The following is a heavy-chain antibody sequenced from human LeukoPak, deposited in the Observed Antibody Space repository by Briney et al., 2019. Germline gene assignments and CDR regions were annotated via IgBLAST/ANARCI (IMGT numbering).Heavy chain of an antibody. V-gene: IGHV3-23*01. J-gene: IGHJ4*02. CDR1: GFTFSTYA. D-gene: IGHD2-15*01. CDR3: AKGIGYCSGGSCYLYFDY. Sequence: GGSLRLSCAASGFTFSTYAMSWVRQAPGKGLEWVSAISGGDGSTYYADSVKGRFTISRDNSKNTLSLQMNSLRAEDTAVYYCAKGIGYCSGGSCYLYFDYWGQGTLVTVSS. CDR2: ISGGDGST.